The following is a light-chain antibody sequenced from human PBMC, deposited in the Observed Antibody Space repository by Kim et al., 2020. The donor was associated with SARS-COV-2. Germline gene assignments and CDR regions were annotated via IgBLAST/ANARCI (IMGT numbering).Light chain of an antibody. J-gene: IGLJ2*01. CDR2: QDN. CDR3: QTWDTSTVL. CDR1: KLGDKF. Sequence: SYELTQPPSVSVSPGQTATITCSGDKLGDKFACWYQQKAGQSTVLVIYQDNKRPSGIPERFSGSNSGNTDTLTIRGTQPMDEAYYYCQTWDTSTVLFGGG. V-gene: IGLV3-1*01.